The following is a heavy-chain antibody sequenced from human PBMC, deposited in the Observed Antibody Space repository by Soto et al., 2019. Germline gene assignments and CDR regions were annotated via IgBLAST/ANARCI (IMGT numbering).Heavy chain of an antibody. Sequence: QAQLVQSGAEVKKPGASVKVSCIASGYTFSDNYLHWVRQAPGQGLEWVGWINPKRGGTGYAQKFQGRDTMTTDTSTITAYMELSSLRSADTAVYYCAGGSAALRLSLFGAWGQGTLVTVSS. J-gene: IGHJ5*02. CDR1: GYTFSDNY. V-gene: IGHV1-2*02. D-gene: IGHD6-6*01. CDR2: INPKRGGT. CDR3: AGGSAALRLSLFGA.